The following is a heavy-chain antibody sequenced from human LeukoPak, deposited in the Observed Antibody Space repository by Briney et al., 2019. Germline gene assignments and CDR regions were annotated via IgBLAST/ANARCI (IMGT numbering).Heavy chain of an antibody. CDR2: IYSGGST. Sequence: GGSLRLSCAASGFTVSSYYMSWVRQALGKGLEWVSVIYSGGSTYYADSVKGRFTISRDNSKNSLYLQMSSLRTEDIALYYCAKDMGDYYGSGSYPLFHYWGQGTLVTVSS. D-gene: IGHD3-10*01. CDR1: GFTVSSYY. V-gene: IGHV3-53*05. CDR3: AKDMGDYYGSGSYPLFHY. J-gene: IGHJ4*02.